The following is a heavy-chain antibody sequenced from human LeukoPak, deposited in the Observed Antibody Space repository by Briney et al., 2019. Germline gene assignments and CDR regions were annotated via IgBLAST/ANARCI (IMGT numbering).Heavy chain of an antibody. Sequence: SETPSLTCTVSGGSISSYYWSWIRQPPGKGLEWIGYIYYSGSTNYNPSLKSRVTISVDTSKNQFSLKLSSVTAADTAVYYCACLTTADAFDIWGQGTMVTVSS. CDR2: IYYSGST. CDR3: ACLTTADAFDI. D-gene: IGHD3-22*01. CDR1: GGSISSYY. V-gene: IGHV4-59*01. J-gene: IGHJ3*02.